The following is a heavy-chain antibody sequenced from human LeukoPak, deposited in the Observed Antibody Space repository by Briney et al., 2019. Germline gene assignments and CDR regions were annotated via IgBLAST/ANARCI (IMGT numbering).Heavy chain of an antibody. V-gene: IGHV3-21*01. Sequence: SVKGRFTISRDNAKNSLYLQMNSLRAEDTAVYYCARGRSGSYYGAFDIWGQGTMVTVSS. J-gene: IGHJ3*02. CDR3: ARGRSGSYYGAFDI. D-gene: IGHD1-26*01.